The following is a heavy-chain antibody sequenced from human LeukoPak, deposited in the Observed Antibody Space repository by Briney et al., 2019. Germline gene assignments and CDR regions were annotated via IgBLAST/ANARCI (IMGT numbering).Heavy chain of an antibody. CDR3: AKLTGPYYYYYGMDV. J-gene: IGHJ6*02. CDR1: GFTFSRYA. CDR2: ISGSGGST. D-gene: IGHD1-20*01. Sequence: GGSLRLSCAASGFTFSRYAMSWVRQAPGKGLEWVSDISGSGGSTYHAVSVKGRFTISRDNSKNTLYLQMNSLRAEDTAVYYCAKLTGPYYYYYGMDVWGQGTTVTVSS. V-gene: IGHV3-23*01.